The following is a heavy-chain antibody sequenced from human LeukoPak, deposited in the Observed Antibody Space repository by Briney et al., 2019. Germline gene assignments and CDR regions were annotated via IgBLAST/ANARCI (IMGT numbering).Heavy chain of an antibody. D-gene: IGHD1-1*01. V-gene: IGHV4-31*03. CDR2: IYYSGST. J-gene: IGHJ3*02. Sequence: PSETLSLTCTVSGGSIYSAGYYWSWIRQLPGKGLEWMGYIYYSGSTYYNPSLESRLTISLDTSKNEFSLRLTSMTVADTAVYYCAREEQQQDAFDIWGQGTMVTV. CDR1: GGSIYSAGYY. CDR3: AREEQQQDAFDI.